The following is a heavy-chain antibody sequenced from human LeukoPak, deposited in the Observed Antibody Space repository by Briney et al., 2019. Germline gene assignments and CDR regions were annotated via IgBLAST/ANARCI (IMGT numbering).Heavy chain of an antibody. D-gene: IGHD4-23*01. CDR3: AKDPLSTVVSYFDY. CDR1: GFTFSIYA. CDR2: INHNSGRT. J-gene: IGHJ4*02. V-gene: IGHV3-23*01. Sequence: PGGPLRLSCAASGFTFSIYAMSWVRQAPGKGLEWVSGINHNSGRTYYADSVKGRFTISRDNSKNTLYLQMNSLRAEDTAVYYCAKDPLSTVVSYFDYWGQGTLVTVSS.